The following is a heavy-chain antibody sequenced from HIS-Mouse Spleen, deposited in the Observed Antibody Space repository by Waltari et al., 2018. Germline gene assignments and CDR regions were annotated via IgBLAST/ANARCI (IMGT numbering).Heavy chain of an antibody. CDR3: AKASSGWLDY. CDR1: GFPFSSSA. J-gene: IGHJ4*02. CDR2: ISYDGSNK. Sequence: QVQLVESGGGVVQPGRSLRLSCAASGFPFSSSAMPWVRQAPGKGLEWVAVISYDGSNKYYADSVKGRFTISRDNSKNTLYLQMNSLRAEDTAVYYCAKASSGWLDYWGQGTLVTVSS. V-gene: IGHV3-30*18. D-gene: IGHD6-19*01.